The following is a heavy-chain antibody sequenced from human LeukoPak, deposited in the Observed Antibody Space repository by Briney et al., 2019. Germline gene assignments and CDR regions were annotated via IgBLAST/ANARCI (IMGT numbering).Heavy chain of an antibody. D-gene: IGHD6-6*01. Sequence: GGSLRLSCAASGFTFSSYAMSWVRQAPGKGLEWVAVISYDGSNKYYADSVKGRFTISRDNSKNTLYLQMNSLRAEDTAVYYCATSSLDYWGQGTLVTVSS. V-gene: IGHV3-30-3*01. CDR2: ISYDGSNK. J-gene: IGHJ4*02. CDR1: GFTFSSYA. CDR3: ATSSLDY.